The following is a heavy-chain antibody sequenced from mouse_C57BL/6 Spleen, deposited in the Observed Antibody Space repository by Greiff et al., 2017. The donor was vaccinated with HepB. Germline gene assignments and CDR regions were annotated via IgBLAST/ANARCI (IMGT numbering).Heavy chain of an antibody. CDR2: IYPGSGNT. V-gene: IGHV1-76*01. Sequence: QVQLQQSGAELVRPGASVKLSCKASGYTFTDYYINWVKQRPGQGLEWIARIYPGSGNTYYNEKFKGKATLTAEKSSSTAYMQLSSLTSEDSAVYFCARDYDGYQFPYYAMDYWGQGTSVTVSS. CDR1: GYTFTDYY. CDR3: ARDYDGYQFPYYAMDY. J-gene: IGHJ4*01. D-gene: IGHD2-3*01.